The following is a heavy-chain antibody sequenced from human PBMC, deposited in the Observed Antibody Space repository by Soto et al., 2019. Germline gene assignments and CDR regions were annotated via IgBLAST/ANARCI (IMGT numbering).Heavy chain of an antibody. Sequence: QVQLVESGGGVVQPGRSLRLSCAASGFTFSSYGMHWVSRAPGKGLEWVAVIWYDGSNKYYADSVKGRFTISRDNSKNTLYLQMNSLRAEDTAVYYCARDYGKNLPKNWYFDLWGRGTLVTVSS. J-gene: IGHJ2*01. CDR1: GFTFSSYG. D-gene: IGHD3-10*01. CDR3: ARDYGKNLPKNWYFDL. CDR2: IWYDGSNK. V-gene: IGHV3-33*01.